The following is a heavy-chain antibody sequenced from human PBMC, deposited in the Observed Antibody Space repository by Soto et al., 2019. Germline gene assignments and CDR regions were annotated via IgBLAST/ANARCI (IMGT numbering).Heavy chain of an antibody. V-gene: IGHV3-23*01. CDR1: GFTFSDYA. CDR3: VKGSLHGVF. CDR2: ISGNGGTA. J-gene: IGHJ4*02. Sequence: GGSLRLSCAASGFTFSDYAMSWVRQAQGKGLEWVSAISGNGGTAYYADHVKGRFIISRDNSKNTLFLLVNNLRVEDTALYYCVKGSLHGVFWGQGTLVTVSS. D-gene: IGHD3-10*01.